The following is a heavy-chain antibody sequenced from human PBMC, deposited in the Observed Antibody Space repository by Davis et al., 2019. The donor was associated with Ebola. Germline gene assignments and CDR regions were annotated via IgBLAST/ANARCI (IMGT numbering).Heavy chain of an antibody. V-gene: IGHV1-2*02. Sequence: ASVKVSCKASGYTFTGYYMQWVRQAPGQGLEWMGWINPNSGGTNYAQKFQGRVTMTRDTSISTAYMELSSLRSDDTAVYYCARVMVAATRYYYYGIDVWGQGTTVTVSS. CDR2: INPNSGGT. CDR3: ARVMVAATRYYYYGIDV. J-gene: IGHJ6*02. D-gene: IGHD2-15*01. CDR1: GYTFTGYY.